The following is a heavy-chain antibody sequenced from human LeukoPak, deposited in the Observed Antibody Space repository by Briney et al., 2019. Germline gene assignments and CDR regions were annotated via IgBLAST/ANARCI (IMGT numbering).Heavy chain of an antibody. Sequence: GGSLRLSCAASGFTFSNYAMNWVRQAPGKGLEWVSAISGSDITTYYADSVKGRFTISRDNSKNTLYLQMNSLRVEDTAVYYCAKDLVNDTLVRGVIPYWGQGTLVTISS. CDR1: GFTFSNYA. CDR3: AKDLVNDTLVRGVIPY. D-gene: IGHD3-10*01. V-gene: IGHV3-23*01. J-gene: IGHJ4*02. CDR2: ISGSDITT.